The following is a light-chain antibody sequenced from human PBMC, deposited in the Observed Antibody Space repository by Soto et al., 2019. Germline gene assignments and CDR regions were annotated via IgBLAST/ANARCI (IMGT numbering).Light chain of an antibody. CDR3: QQHVTT. Sequence: EIVLTQSPGTLSLSPGERATLSCRASQSVSDNYVAWYQQKPGQAPRLLIYDASNRATGIPARFSGSGSGTDFTLTISSLEPEDSAVYYCQQHVTTFGQGAKVDIK. CDR1: QSVSDNY. V-gene: IGKV3-20*01. J-gene: IGKJ1*01. CDR2: DAS.